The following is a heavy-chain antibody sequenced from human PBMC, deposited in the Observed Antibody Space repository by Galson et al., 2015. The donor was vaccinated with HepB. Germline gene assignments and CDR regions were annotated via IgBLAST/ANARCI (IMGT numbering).Heavy chain of an antibody. V-gene: IGHV3-9*01. D-gene: IGHD3-10*01. CDR1: GVAFEDSA. Sequence: ALRHRYPVAGVAFEDSALRCFGHGPGMGVECASGIRWTSDFRGYADSVRGRFTISRDNARYSLYLQMNSLRTEDTALYYCAQDLTYYYGSGSYFVGMDVWGQGTTVTVSS. J-gene: IGHJ6*02. CDR3: AQDLTYYYGSGSYFVGMDV. CDR2: IRWTSDFR.